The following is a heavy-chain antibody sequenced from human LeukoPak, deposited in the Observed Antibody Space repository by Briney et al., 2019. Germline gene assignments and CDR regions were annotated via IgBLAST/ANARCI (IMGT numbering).Heavy chain of an antibody. CDR1: GFTFSSYE. V-gene: IGHV3-48*03. Sequence: GGSLRLSCAASGFTFSSYEMNWVRQAPGKGLEWVSYISSSGSTIYYADSVKGRFTISRDNSKNTLYLQMNSLRAEDTAVYYCAKDPRWDSSGYYRQAYYYYMDVWGKGTTVTISS. CDR2: ISSSGSTI. CDR3: AKDPRWDSSGYYRQAYYYYMDV. D-gene: IGHD3-22*01. J-gene: IGHJ6*03.